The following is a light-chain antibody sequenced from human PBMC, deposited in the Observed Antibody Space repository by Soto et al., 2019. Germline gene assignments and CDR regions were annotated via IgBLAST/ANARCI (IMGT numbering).Light chain of an antibody. V-gene: IGLV2-8*01. Sequence: QSVLTQPPSASGSPGQSVTIACTGTSNDVGGYNYVSWYQQHPGKAPQLMIYEVSKRPSGVPDRFSGSKSGNTASLTVSGLQAEDEADYYCSSYAGSNNVVFGGGTKLTVL. J-gene: IGLJ2*01. CDR3: SSYAGSNNVV. CDR1: SNDVGGYNY. CDR2: EVS.